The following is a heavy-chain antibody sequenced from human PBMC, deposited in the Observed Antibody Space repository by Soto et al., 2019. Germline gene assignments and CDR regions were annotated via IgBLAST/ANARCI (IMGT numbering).Heavy chain of an antibody. J-gene: IGHJ3*02. D-gene: IGHD3-16*01. V-gene: IGHV1-46*01. Sequence: ASVKVSCKASGNTFAINYMQWVRQAPGQGLEWMGIINPSGDSTRYAQKFQGRVTMTRDTSTSTVYMELSSLRSEDTAVYYCARSHLGNDAFDIWGQGTMVTVSS. CDR2: INPSGDST. CDR3: ARSHLGNDAFDI. CDR1: GNTFAINY.